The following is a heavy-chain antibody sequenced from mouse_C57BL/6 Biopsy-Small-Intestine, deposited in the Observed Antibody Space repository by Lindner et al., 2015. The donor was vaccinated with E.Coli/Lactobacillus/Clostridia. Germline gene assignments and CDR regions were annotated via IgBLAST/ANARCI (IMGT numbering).Heavy chain of an antibody. CDR3: ARDSSYTMDY. V-gene: IGHV1-42*01. CDR1: GNAFTGYY. CDR2: INPSTGGT. Sequence: VQLQESGPELVKPGASVKISCKASGNAFTGYYMNWVKQSPEKSLEWIGEINPSTGGTIYNQKFKAKATLTVDKSSSTAYMQLKSLTSEDSAAYYCARDSSYTMDYWGQGTSVTVSS. J-gene: IGHJ4*01.